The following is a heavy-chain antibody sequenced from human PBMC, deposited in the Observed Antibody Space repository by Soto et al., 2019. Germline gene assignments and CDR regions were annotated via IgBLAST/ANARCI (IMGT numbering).Heavy chain of an antibody. J-gene: IGHJ3*02. CDR1: GGSISSGGYY. CDR2: LYYSGST. V-gene: IGHV4-31*03. CDR3: ASRENCSSTSCYGGDAFDI. Sequence: QVQLQESGPGLVKPSQTLSLTCTVSGGSISSGGYYWSWIRQHPGKGLEWIGYLYYSGSTYYNPSLKRRVTISVDTSKNQFSLKLSSVTAADTAVYYCASRENCSSTSCYGGDAFDIWGQGTMVTVSS. D-gene: IGHD2-2*01.